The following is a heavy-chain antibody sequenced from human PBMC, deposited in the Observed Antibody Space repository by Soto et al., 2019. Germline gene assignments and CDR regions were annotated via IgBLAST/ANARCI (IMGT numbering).Heavy chain of an antibody. J-gene: IGHJ6*02. CDR3: ARAWGDGSSGYYSTYYYYGMDV. V-gene: IGHV3-30-3*01. CDR1: GFTFSSYA. CDR2: ISYDGSNK. D-gene: IGHD3-22*01. Sequence: QVQLVESGGGVVQPGRSLRLSCAASGFTFSSYAMHWVRQAPGKGLEWVAVISYDGSNKYYADSVKGRFTISRDNSKNTLDLQMNSLRAEDTAVYYCARAWGDGSSGYYSTYYYYGMDVWGQGTTVTVSS.